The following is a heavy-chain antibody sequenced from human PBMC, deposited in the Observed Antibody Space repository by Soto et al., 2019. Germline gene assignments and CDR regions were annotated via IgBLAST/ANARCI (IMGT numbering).Heavy chain of an antibody. CDR3: AKAHPRNTMVRGVRPYYYYYCYMDV. CDR2: ISGSGGST. D-gene: IGHD3-10*01. J-gene: IGHJ6*02. V-gene: IGHV3-23*01. CDR1: GFTFSSFA. Sequence: GGSLRLSCAASGFTFSSFALSWVRQAKGKGLERVSAISGSGGSTYYAASVKGRFTISRDNDKNALNLQMNSLRAEYSAVYYCAKAHPRNTMVRGVRPYYYYYCYMDVLGQGTTVTVS.